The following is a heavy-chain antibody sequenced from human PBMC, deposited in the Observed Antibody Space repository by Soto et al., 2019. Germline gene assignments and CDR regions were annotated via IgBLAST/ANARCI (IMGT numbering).Heavy chain of an antibody. V-gene: IGHV4-59*08. CDR2: IYYSGST. CDR1: GGSISSYY. CDR3: ARQGYDVIVPAANYYYGMDV. D-gene: IGHD2-2*01. J-gene: IGHJ6*02. Sequence: SETLSLTCTVSGGSISSYYWSWIRQPPGKGLEWIGYIYYSGSTNYNPSLKSRVTISVDTSKNQFSLKLSSVTAADTAVYYCARQGYDVIVPAANYYYGMDVWGQGTTVTVSS.